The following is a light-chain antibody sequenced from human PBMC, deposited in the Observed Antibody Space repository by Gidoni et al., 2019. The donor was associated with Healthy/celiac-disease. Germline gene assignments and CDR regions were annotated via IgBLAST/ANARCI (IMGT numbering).Light chain of an antibody. V-gene: IGLV2-23*01. J-gene: IGLJ3*02. CDR3: CSYAGSSWV. Sequence: QSALTQPASVSGSPGQSITISCTGTSSDVGSYNLVSWYQQHPGKAPKLLIYEGSKRPSGVSNRFSGSKSGNTASLTISGLQAEDGADYYCCSYAGSSWVVGGGTKLTV. CDR1: SSDVGSYNL. CDR2: EGS.